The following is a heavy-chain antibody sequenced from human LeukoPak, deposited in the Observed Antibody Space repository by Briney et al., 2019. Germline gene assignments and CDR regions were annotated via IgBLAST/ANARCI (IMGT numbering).Heavy chain of an antibody. CDR2: ITPRSGGT. D-gene: IGHD5-12*01. J-gene: IGHJ4*02. Sequence: ASVKVSCKASGYTFSDHYIHWVRQAPGQGLEWMGWITPRSGGTNYAQKFQGRLTMTRDTSITTAYMELSSPRTDDTAVYYCTRRMGSGYDFGYWGRGTLVTVSS. CDR3: TRRMGSGYDFGY. V-gene: IGHV1-2*02. CDR1: GYTFSDHY.